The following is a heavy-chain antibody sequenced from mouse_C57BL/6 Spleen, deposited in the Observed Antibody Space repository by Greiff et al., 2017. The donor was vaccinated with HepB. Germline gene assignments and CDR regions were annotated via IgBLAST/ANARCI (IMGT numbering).Heavy chain of an antibody. Sequence: VQLQQSGAELVKPGASVKMSCKASGYTFTSYWITWVKQRPGQGLEWIGDIYPGSGSTNYNEKFKSKATLTVDTSSSTAYMQLSSLTSEDSAVYYCAREGIYYDYDRYFDVWGTGTTVTVSS. CDR2: IYPGSGST. D-gene: IGHD2-4*01. V-gene: IGHV1-55*01. CDR1: GYTFTSYW. CDR3: AREGIYYDYDRYFDV. J-gene: IGHJ1*03.